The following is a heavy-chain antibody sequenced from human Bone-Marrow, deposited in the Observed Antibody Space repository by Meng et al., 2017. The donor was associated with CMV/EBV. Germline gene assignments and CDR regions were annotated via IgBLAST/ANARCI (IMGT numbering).Heavy chain of an antibody. D-gene: IGHD6-25*01. V-gene: IGHV3-23*01. J-gene: IGHJ3*02. CDR1: GFTFSSYG. CDR2: ISASGGST. CDR3: AKAHYSIGPGAFDI. Sequence: GGSLRLSCAASGFTFSSYGMHWVRQAPGKGLEWVSTISASGGSTYYADSVKGRFTISRDNSKNTLYLQMNSLRAEDTAVYYCAKAHYSIGPGAFDIWGQGTMVTVSS.